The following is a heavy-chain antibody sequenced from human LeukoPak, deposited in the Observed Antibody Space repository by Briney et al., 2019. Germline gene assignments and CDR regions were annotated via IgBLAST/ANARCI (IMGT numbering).Heavy chain of an antibody. Sequence: GASVKVSCKASGYTFTGYYMHWVRQAPGQGLEWMGWINPNSGGTNYAQKFQGRVTMTRDTSISTAYMELSRLRSDDTAVYYCARDPGSRVGAQLIDYWGQGTLVTVSS. J-gene: IGHJ4*02. CDR3: ARDPGSRVGAQLIDY. CDR2: INPNSGGT. CDR1: GYTFTGYY. D-gene: IGHD1-26*01. V-gene: IGHV1-2*02.